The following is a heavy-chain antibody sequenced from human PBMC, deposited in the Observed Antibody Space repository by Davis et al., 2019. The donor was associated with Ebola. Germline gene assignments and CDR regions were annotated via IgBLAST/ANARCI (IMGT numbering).Heavy chain of an antibody. Sequence: HSQTLSLTCAISGDSLSIHSAGWNWIRQSPSRGLEWLGSTYFNSKYYIDYAVSVRGRITINADPSKNQFSLQLNSVTPDDTALYYCARGWLRGGMDVWGEGTTVTVSS. V-gene: IGHV6-1*01. CDR1: GDSLSIHSAG. CDR2: TYFNSKYYI. CDR3: ARGWLRGGMDV. D-gene: IGHD5-18*01. J-gene: IGHJ6*04.